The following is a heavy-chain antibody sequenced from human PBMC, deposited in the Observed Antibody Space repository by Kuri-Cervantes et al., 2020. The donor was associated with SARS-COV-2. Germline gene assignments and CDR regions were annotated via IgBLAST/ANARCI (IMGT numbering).Heavy chain of an antibody. D-gene: IGHD3-22*01. J-gene: IGHJ4*02. CDR2: IYHSGST. CDR3: ARDYYDSSGLYYFDY. Sequence: SETLSLTCTVSGYSISSGYYWGWIRQPPGKGLEWIGSIYHSGSTYYNPSLKSRVTMSVDTSKNQFSLKLSSVTAADTAVYYCARDYYDSSGLYYFDYWGQGTLVTVSS. CDR1: GYSISSGYY. V-gene: IGHV4-38-2*02.